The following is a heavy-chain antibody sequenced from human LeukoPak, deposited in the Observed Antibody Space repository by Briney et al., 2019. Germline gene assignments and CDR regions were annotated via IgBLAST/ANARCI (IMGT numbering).Heavy chain of an antibody. V-gene: IGHV5-51*01. CDR3: ARRDCSSTSCLEDAFDI. D-gene: IGHD2-2*01. J-gene: IGHJ3*02. CDR1: GYSFTSYW. CDR2: IYPGDSDT. Sequence: GESLKISCKGSGYSFTSYWIGWVRQMPGKGLEWMGIIYPGDSDTRYSPSFQGQVTISADKSISTAYLQWSSLKASDTAMYYCARRDCSSTSCLEDAFDIWGQGTMVTVSS.